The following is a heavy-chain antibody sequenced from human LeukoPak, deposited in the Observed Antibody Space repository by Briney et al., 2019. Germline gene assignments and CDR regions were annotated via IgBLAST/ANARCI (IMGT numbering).Heavy chain of an antibody. Sequence: SVKVSCKASGGTFSSYAISWVRQAPGQGLEWMGRIIPIFGIANYAQKFQGRVTITADKSTSTAYMELSSLRSEDTAVYYCARGFPQLERFDYWGQGTLVTASS. CDR1: GGTFSSYA. CDR3: ARGFPQLERFDY. CDR2: IIPIFGIA. V-gene: IGHV1-69*04. J-gene: IGHJ4*02. D-gene: IGHD1-1*01.